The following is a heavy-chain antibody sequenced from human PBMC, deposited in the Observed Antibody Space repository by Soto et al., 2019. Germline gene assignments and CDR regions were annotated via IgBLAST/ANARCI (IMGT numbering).Heavy chain of an antibody. CDR2: IYYTGST. V-gene: IGHV4-31*03. CDR3: ARGFGGVSLDYFDF. D-gene: IGHD3-16*01. CDR1: NGSINSAGHF. Sequence: SETLSLPCSVSNGSINSAGHFWSWLRQHPGKGLEWLGYIYYTGSTYYNPALQRRAVFSIDTSKTRFSLKLTSVTAADTAVYYCARGFGGVSLDYFDFWGQGTQVTVSS. J-gene: IGHJ4*02.